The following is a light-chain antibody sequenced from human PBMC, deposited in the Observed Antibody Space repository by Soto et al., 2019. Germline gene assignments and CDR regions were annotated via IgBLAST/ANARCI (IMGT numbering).Light chain of an antibody. J-gene: IGKJ1*01. CDR1: QSISSY. CDR2: AAS. V-gene: IGKV1-39*01. CDR3: QQSYSTLWT. Sequence: DIQMTQSPSSLSASVGDIVTITCRASQSISSYLNWYQQKPGKAPKLLIYAASSLQSGVPSRLSGSGSGTDFTLTISSLQPEEFATYYCQQSYSTLWTFGEGTKVEIK.